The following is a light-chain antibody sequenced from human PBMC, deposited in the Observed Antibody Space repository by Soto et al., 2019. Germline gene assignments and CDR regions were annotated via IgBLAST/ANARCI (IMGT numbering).Light chain of an antibody. J-gene: IGKJ5*01. CDR1: QSISRW. CDR2: DAS. CDR3: QQYNSYSRGS. V-gene: IGKV1-5*01. Sequence: DIQMTQSPSTLSASVGDRVTFTCRASQSISRWLAWYQQKPGKAPKVLIYDASTLESGVPSRFSGSGSGTEFTLTINSLKPDDFATYYCQQYNSYSRGSFGQGTRLEIK.